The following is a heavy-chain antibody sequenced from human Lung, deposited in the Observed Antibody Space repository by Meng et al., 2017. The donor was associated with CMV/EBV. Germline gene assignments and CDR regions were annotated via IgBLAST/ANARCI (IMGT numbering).Heavy chain of an antibody. J-gene: IGHJ5*02. Sequence: QELGHGLVKPSESLSLTCPFSGDSITSSYWSWIRQPAGKGLEWIGRISASGNTRYNPSLKSRVTMSVDTSKNQFSLKLSSVTAADTAVYYCARDFGSSWYPNWFDPWGQGTLVTVSS. CDR1: GDSITSSY. D-gene: IGHD6-13*01. CDR2: ISASGNT. V-gene: IGHV4-4*07. CDR3: ARDFGSSWYPNWFDP.